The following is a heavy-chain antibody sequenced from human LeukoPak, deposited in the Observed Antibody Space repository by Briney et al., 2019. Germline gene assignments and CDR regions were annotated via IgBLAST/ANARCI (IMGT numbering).Heavy chain of an antibody. J-gene: IGHJ2*01. Sequence: GESLKIPCRGSGYSFAKYWIAWVRQMPGKGLEWMGFIYGGDSETKYSPPFQGQVTISVDRSISTAYLQWSSLKASDTAIYYCARGIAAAGPFWYFDFWGRGTLVTVSS. D-gene: IGHD6-13*01. CDR3: ARGIAAAGPFWYFDF. V-gene: IGHV5-51*01. CDR2: IYGGDSET. CDR1: GYSFAKYW.